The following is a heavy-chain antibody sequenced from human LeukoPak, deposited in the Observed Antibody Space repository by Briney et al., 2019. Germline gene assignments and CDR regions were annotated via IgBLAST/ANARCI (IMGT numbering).Heavy chain of an antibody. D-gene: IGHD6-13*01. V-gene: IGHV1-24*01. CDR3: ARGDIAAAGTDY. J-gene: IGHJ4*02. Sequence: ASVKVSCKVSGYTLTELSMHWVRQAPGKGLEWMGGFDPEDGETIYAQKFQGRVTMTEDTSTDTAYMELSSLRSEDTAVYYCARGDIAAAGTDYWGQGTLVTVSS. CDR2: FDPEDGET. CDR1: GYTLTELS.